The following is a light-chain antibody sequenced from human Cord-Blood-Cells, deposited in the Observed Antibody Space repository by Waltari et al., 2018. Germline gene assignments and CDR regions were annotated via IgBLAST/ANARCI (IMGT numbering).Light chain of an antibody. CDR3: SSYTSSSTLV. J-gene: IGLJ3*02. V-gene: IGLV2-14*01. CDR1: SRDVGGYNY. Sequence: QSALTQPASVSGSPGQSIPISCTGTSRDVGGYNYVSWYQQHPGKAPKLMIYDVSKRPSGVSNRFSGSKSGNTASLTISGLQAEDEADYYCSSYTSSSTLVFGGGTKLTVL. CDR2: DVS.